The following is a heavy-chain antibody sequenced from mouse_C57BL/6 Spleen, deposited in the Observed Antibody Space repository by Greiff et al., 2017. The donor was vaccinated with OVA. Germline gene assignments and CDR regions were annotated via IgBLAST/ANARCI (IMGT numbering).Heavy chain of an antibody. J-gene: IGHJ4*01. Sequence: EVQLQQSGPELVKPGASVKISCKASGYTFTDYYMNWVKQSHGKSLEWIGDINPNNGGTSYNQKFKGKATLTVDKSSSTAYMELRSLTSEDSAVYYCARSLIYYYGSSYYAMDYWGQGTSVTVSS. D-gene: IGHD1-1*01. CDR3: ARSLIYYYGSSYYAMDY. V-gene: IGHV1-26*01. CDR2: INPNNGGT. CDR1: GYTFTDYY.